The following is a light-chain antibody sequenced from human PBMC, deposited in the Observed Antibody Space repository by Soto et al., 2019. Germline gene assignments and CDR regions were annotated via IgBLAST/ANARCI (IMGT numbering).Light chain of an antibody. CDR3: QQYLVNLIT. V-gene: IGKV1-5*01. CDR2: DAS. Sequence: DIQMTQSPSTLSASVGDRVTITCRASQSISSWLAWYQQKPGKAPKLLIYDASILESGVPSRFSGSGSGTEFTLTISNLQPDDFAAYYCQQYLVNLITLGAATKVEI. CDR1: QSISSW. J-gene: IGKJ4*01.